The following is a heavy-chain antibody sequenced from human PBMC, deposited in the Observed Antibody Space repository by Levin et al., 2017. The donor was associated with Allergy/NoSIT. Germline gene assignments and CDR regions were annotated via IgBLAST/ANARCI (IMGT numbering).Heavy chain of an antibody. D-gene: IGHD6-6*01. Sequence: SETLSLTCSVSGGSISVGGHYWSWIRQHPGQGLEWIGYISYTGATYYNPSLSSRVSISVDRSKNHFSLSLSSVTAADTAVYYCARNEVGQQVVYFDYWGQGSLVTVSS. CDR3: ARNEVGQQVVYFDY. J-gene: IGHJ4*02. CDR2: ISYTGAT. V-gene: IGHV4-31*03. CDR1: GGSISVGGHY.